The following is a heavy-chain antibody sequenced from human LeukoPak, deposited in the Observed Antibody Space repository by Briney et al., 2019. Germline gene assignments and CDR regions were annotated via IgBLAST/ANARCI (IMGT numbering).Heavy chain of an antibody. D-gene: IGHD3-22*01. Sequence: GGSLRLSCAASGFTFSSYAMSWVRQAPGKGLEWVSAISGSGGSTYYADSVKGRFTISRDNTKNTLYLQMNSLRAEDTAVYYCAKDRYDSSGYYYTAFDYWGQGTLVTVSS. CDR1: GFTFSSYA. V-gene: IGHV3-23*01. CDR2: ISGSGGST. J-gene: IGHJ4*02. CDR3: AKDRYDSSGYYYTAFDY.